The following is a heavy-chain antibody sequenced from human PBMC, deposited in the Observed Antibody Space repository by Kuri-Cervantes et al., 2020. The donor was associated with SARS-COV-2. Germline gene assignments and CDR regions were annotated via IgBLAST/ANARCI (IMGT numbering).Heavy chain of an antibody. V-gene: IGHV1-8*02. CDR2: MNPNSGNT. J-gene: IGHJ4*02. CDR3: ATSFIYDSSGYGDDY. CDR1: GYTFTSYD. D-gene: IGHD3-22*01. Sequence: ASVKVSCKASGYTFTSYDINWVRQATGQGLEWMGWMNPNSGNTGYAQKFQVRVTMTRNTSISTAYMELTSLRSEDTAVYYCATSFIYDSSGYGDDYWGQGTLVTVSS.